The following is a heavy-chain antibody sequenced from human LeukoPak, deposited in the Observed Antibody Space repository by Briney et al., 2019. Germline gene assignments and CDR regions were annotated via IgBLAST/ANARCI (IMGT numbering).Heavy chain of an antibody. J-gene: IGHJ4*02. Sequence: GGSLRPSCAASGFIVSSNYMSWVRQAPGEGLEWVSVIYSGGSTYYADSVKGRFTISRDNSKNTLYLQINSLRAEDTAVYYCARSYSSSWYYFDYWGQGTLVTVSS. CDR2: IYSGGST. CDR3: ARSYSSSWYYFDY. CDR1: GFIVSSNY. D-gene: IGHD6-13*01. V-gene: IGHV3-53*01.